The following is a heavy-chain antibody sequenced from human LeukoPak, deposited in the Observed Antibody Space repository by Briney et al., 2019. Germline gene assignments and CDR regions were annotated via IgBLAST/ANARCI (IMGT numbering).Heavy chain of an antibody. V-gene: IGHV4-59*08. CDR3: ARLGIAARPVDY. Sequence: RPSETLSLTCTVSGGSISSYYWSWIRQPPGKGLEWIGYIYYSGSTNYNPSLKSRVTISVDTSKNQFSLKLSSVTAADTAVYYCARLGIAARPVDYWGQGTLVTVSS. CDR1: GGSISSYY. D-gene: IGHD6-6*01. J-gene: IGHJ4*02. CDR2: IYYSGST.